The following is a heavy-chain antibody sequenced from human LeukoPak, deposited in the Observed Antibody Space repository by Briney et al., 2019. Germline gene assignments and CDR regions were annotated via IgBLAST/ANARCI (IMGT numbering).Heavy chain of an antibody. CDR3: ARNPDYDFWSGYYTGPDY. D-gene: IGHD3-3*01. Sequence: GGSLRLSCAASGFTFSSYEMNWVRQAPGKGLEWVSYISSSGCTIYYADSVKGRFTISRDNAKNSLYLQMNSLRAEDTAVYYCARNPDYDFWSGYYTGPDYWGQGTLVPSPQ. J-gene: IGHJ4*02. CDR1: GFTFSSYE. CDR2: ISSSGCTI. V-gene: IGHV3-48*03.